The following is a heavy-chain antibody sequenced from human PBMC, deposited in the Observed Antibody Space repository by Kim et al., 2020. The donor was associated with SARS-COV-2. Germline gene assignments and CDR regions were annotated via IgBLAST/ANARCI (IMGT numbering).Heavy chain of an antibody. V-gene: IGHV3-30*03. D-gene: IGHD3-10*01. CDR3: ARDSGWVLFGSRPVDH. CDR2: ISHDGTNK. CDR1: GFTFTAYG. Sequence: GGSLRLSCAASGFTFTAYGIHWVRQAPGKGLEWVAVISHDGTNKYYPDSVRGRFTISRDSSNNTLYLQMNSLRPEDTAFYYGARDSGWVLFGSRPVDHWGRGTVVTVS. J-gene: IGHJ5*02.